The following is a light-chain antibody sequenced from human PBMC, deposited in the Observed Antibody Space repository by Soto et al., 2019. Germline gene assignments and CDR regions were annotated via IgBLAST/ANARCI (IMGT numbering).Light chain of an antibody. CDR1: QSVSGYY. J-gene: IGKJ1*01. V-gene: IGKV3-20*01. Sequence: ECVLTQAPETRYLSPGERATLSCRASQSVSGYYLAWYQQKPGQAPRLLIYGASSRATGIPDRFSGSGSGADVTLIISSLELEDFAVYYCQQYGSSGTFGQGTKVDIK. CDR2: GAS. CDR3: QQYGSSGT.